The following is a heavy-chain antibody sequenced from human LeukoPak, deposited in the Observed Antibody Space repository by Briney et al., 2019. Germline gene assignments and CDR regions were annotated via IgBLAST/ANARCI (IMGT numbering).Heavy chain of an antibody. J-gene: IGHJ4*02. D-gene: IGHD3-10*01. CDR2: ISGPSSHT. CDR1: GFTFSGFA. Sequence: GGPLRLSCVASGFTFSGFAMIWVRQVPGKGLQWVSAISGPSSHTYYAGSVRGRFTISRDNSRNTLYLQMNSLTVEDTAVYYWAKQFPGQGRPPAGGGGQGPLVPVPS. V-gene: IGHV3-23*01. CDR3: AKQFPGQGRPPAGG.